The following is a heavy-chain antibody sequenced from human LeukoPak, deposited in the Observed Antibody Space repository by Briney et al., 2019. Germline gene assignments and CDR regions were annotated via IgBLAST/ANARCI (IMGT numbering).Heavy chain of an antibody. J-gene: IGHJ1*01. Sequence: GGSLRLSCAASGFTLSNRWMNWVRQAPGKGLDWVSSISSSSTYILYADSVQDRFTISRDNARNSLYLQTNSLRAEDTAVYYCARFETVAAKPIEHWGPGTLVTVSS. CDR3: ARFETVAAKPIEH. D-gene: IGHD6-19*01. CDR2: ISSSSTYI. CDR1: GFTLSNRW. V-gene: IGHV3-21*01.